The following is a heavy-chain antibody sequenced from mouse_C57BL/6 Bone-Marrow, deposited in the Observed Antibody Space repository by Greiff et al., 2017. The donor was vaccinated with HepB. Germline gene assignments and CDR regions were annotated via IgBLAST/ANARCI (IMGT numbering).Heavy chain of an antibody. CDR2: SRNKANDYTT. CDR3: ARDEYGSSYSEMDY. V-gene: IGHV7-1*01. J-gene: IGHJ4*01. CDR1: GFTFSDFC. D-gene: IGHD1-1*01. Sequence: EVHLVESGGGLVQSGRSLRLSCATSGFTFSDFCMEWVRQAPGKGLEWIAASRNKANDYTTDDSESVKGRFIVSRDTSQSIIYLQMNAMSAEDTAIYYCARDEYGSSYSEMDYWVQGTSVTVSS.